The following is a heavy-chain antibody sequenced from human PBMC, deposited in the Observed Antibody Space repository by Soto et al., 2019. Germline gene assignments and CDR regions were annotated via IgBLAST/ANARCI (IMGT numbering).Heavy chain of an antibody. J-gene: IGHJ4*02. CDR3: AHRRLEITIFGVDYFDY. V-gene: IGHV2-5*02. CDR2: IYWDDDK. Sequence: QITLKESGPPLVKPTQTLTLTCTFSGFSLSTSGVGVGWIRQPPGKALEWLALIYWDDDKRYSPSLKSRLTITKDTSKNQVVLTMTNMDPVDTATYYCAHRRLEITIFGVDYFDYWGQGTLVTVSS. CDR1: GFSLSTSGVG. D-gene: IGHD3-3*01.